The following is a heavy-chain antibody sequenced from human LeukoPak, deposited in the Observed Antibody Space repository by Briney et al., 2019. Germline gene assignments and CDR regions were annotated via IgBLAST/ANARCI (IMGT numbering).Heavy chain of an antibody. CDR3: ARRPAAYDI. CDR1: GGSISSSSYY. V-gene: IGHV4-39*01. CDR2: IYYSGTT. Sequence: SETPSLTCTVSGGSISSSSYYWGWIRQPPGKGLEWIGSIYYSGTTYYNPSLKRRVTISVDKSKNQFSLKLSSVTAADTAVYYCARRPAAYDIWGQGTMVTVSS. J-gene: IGHJ3*02.